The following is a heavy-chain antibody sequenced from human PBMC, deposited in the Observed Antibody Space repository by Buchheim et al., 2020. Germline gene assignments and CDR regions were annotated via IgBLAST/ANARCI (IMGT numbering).Heavy chain of an antibody. Sequence: QVQLQESGPGLVKPSQTLSLTCTVSGGSISGGDYFWSWIRQHPGKGLEWIGYTYYSGRSYYNPSLQSRVTISVPPSENQFSLWLNSVTAADTAVYYCARHPNYGSGSCFDYWGQGTL. J-gene: IGHJ4*02. CDR3: ARHPNYGSGSCFDY. V-gene: IGHV4-31*03. CDR1: GGSISGGDYF. CDR2: TYYSGRS. D-gene: IGHD3-10*01.